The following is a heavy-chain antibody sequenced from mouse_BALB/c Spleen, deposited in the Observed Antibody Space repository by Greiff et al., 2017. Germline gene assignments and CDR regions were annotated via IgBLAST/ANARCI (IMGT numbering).Heavy chain of an antibody. J-gene: IGHJ3*01. CDR3: ARRWDRAWFAY. D-gene: IGHD4-1*01. CDR1: GYTFTSYY. V-gene: IGHV1S81*02. Sequence: QVQLQQSGAELVKPGASVKLSCKASGYTFTSYYMYWVKQRPGQGLEWIGGINPSNGGTNFNEKFKSKATLTVDKSSSTAYMQLSSLTSEDSAVYYCARRWDRAWFAYWGQGTLVTVSA. CDR2: INPSNGGT.